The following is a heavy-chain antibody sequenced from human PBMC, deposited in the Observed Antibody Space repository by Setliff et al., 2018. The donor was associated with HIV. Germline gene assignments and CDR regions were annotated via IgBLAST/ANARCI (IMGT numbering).Heavy chain of an antibody. CDR1: SLTFSTYA. CDR2: IYYSGST. J-gene: IGHJ5*02. Sequence: SLTFSTYAMSWIRQPPGKGLEWIGNIYYSGSTYYNPSLKSRVTISVDTSKNQFSLKLSSVTAADTAVYYCAGSIVVVTAAPLTWGQGTLVTVSS. CDR3: AGSIVVVTAAPLT. D-gene: IGHD2-21*02. V-gene: IGHV4-39*01.